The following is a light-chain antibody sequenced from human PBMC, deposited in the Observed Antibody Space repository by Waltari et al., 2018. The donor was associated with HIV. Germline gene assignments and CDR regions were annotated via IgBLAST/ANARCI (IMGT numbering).Light chain of an antibody. CDR3: ATWDDILNGPV. J-gene: IGLJ2*01. CDR2: YND. CDR1: SSNIGNHP. V-gene: IGLV1-36*01. Sequence: QSVLTQPPSVSEAPRQRVTISCAGTSSNIGNHPVNWYQQVPGKTPRPLIYYNDLLSSGVSDRFSGSKSGTAASLAISVLQSEDEADYYCATWDDILNGPVFGGGTKLTVL.